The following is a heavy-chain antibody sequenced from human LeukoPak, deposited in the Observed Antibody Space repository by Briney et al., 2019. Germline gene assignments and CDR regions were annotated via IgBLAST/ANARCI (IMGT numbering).Heavy chain of an antibody. Sequence: GGSLRLSCAASGFTFSSYGIHWVRQAPGKGLEWVAFIRHDGSNKYYADSVKGRFTISRDNSKSTLYLQMNSLRAEDTAVYYCARDDSVATWVSYYYYYYMDVWGKGTTVTVSS. CDR2: IRHDGSNK. CDR1: GFTFSSYG. CDR3: ARDDSVATWVSYYYYYYMDV. D-gene: IGHD5-12*01. V-gene: IGHV3-30*02. J-gene: IGHJ6*03.